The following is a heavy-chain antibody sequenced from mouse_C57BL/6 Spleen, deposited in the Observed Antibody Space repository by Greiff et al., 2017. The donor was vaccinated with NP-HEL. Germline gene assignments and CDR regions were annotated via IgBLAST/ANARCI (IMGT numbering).Heavy chain of an antibody. D-gene: IGHD2-5*01. J-gene: IGHJ2*01. CDR2: IYPSDSET. CDR3: ARGPLYYSNYLIDY. Sequence: VQLQQPGAELVRPGSSVKLSCKASGYTFTSYWMDWVKQRPGQGLEWIGNIYPSDSETHYNQKFKDKATLTVDKSSSTAYMQLSSLTSEDSAVYYCARGPLYYSNYLIDYWGQGTTLTVSS. V-gene: IGHV1-61*01. CDR1: GYTFTSYW.